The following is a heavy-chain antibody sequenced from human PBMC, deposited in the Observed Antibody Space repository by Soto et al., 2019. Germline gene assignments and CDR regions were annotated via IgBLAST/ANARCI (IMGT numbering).Heavy chain of an antibody. CDR1: GVSISSGNW. CDR3: ARLIYDSRLNYLYFDS. V-gene: IGHV4-4*02. Sequence: PSETLSLTCDVSGVSISSGNWWSWVRQPPGKELEWIGEVYRDGSANYHPSLERRVTTSVDTAKNQFSLRLSSVTAADTAIYYCARLIYDSRLNYLYFDSWGQGMLVTVSS. D-gene: IGHD3-22*01. CDR2: VYRDGSA. J-gene: IGHJ4*02.